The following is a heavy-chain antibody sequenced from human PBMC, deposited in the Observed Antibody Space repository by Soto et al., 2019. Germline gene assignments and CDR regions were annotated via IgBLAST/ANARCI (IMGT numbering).Heavy chain of an antibody. Sequence: EVQLVESGGGLVKPGVSLRLSCAASGFTFSSYSMNWVRQAPGKGLEWVSSISSSSSYIYYADSVKGRFTISRDNANNSLYLQMNSLRAEDTAVYYCARVLHYYGDYVNAFDIWGQGTMVTVSS. V-gene: IGHV3-21*01. CDR3: ARVLHYYGDYVNAFDI. J-gene: IGHJ3*02. CDR2: ISSSSSYI. D-gene: IGHD4-17*01. CDR1: GFTFSSYS.